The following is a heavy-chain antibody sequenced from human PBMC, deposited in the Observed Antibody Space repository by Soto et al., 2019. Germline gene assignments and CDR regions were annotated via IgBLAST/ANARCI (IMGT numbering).Heavy chain of an antibody. D-gene: IGHD2-2*02. V-gene: IGHV3-23*01. CDR3: ATEGGCSSTSCYTDYYGMDV. CDR1: GFTFSSYA. J-gene: IGHJ6*02. Sequence: EVQLLESGGGLVQPGGSLRLSCAASGFTFSSYAMSWVRQAPGKGLEWVSAISGSGGSTYYADSVKGRFTISRDNSKNPLYLQMNSLRAEDTAVYYCATEGGCSSTSCYTDYYGMDVWGQGTTVTVSS. CDR2: ISGSGGST.